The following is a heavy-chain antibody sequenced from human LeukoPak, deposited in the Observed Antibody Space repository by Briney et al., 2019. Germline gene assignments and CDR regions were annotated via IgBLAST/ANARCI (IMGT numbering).Heavy chain of an antibody. CDR3: AIGSCGYSCSDY. D-gene: IGHD1-1*01. Sequence: SETLSLTCAVYGGSFRNYYWSWIRQPPGKGLEWIGEVNHSGSTNYNPSLKSRVTISVDTSKNQFSLKLSSVTAADTAVYFCAIGSCGYSCSDYWGRGTLVTVSS. CDR1: GGSFRNYY. CDR2: VNHSGST. J-gene: IGHJ4*02. V-gene: IGHV4-34*01.